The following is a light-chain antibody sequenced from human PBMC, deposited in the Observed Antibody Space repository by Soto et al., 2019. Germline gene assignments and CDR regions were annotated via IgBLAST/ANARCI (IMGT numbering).Light chain of an antibody. Sequence: EIVLTQSPGTLSLSPWEGATLSCRASHSVSSTYLAWYQQKPGQAPRLLIYGASSRATGIPDRFSGSGSGTDFTLTISRLEPEDFAVYYCQQYGSSPPYTFGQGTKLEIK. CDR1: HSVSSTY. CDR3: QQYGSSPPYT. J-gene: IGKJ2*01. CDR2: GAS. V-gene: IGKV3-20*01.